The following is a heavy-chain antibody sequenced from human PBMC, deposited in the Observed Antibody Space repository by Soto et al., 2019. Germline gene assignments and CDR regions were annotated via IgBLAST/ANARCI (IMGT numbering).Heavy chain of an antibody. D-gene: IGHD2-8*01. CDR1: GYTFTRYG. V-gene: IGHV1-18*01. CDR2: ISGYNGDT. J-gene: IGHJ6*02. CDR3: AKNGQPPYYYYAMDV. Sequence: QGQLVQSGGEVKKPGASVKVSCKASGYTFTRYGISWVRQAPGQGLEWRGWISGYNGDTKYAQKFQGRVTMTVDKSTTPAHMELRSLTSGDRAVYYCAKNGQPPYYYYAMDVWGQGTTVTVSS.